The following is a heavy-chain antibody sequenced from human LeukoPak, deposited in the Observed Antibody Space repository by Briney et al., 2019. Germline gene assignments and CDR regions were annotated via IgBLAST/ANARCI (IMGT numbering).Heavy chain of an antibody. D-gene: IGHD6-13*01. CDR3: AKARVAAAGENYYYYGMDV. V-gene: IGHV3-30*18. J-gene: IGHJ6*02. Sequence: GRSLRLSCAASGSTFSSYGMHWVRQAPGKGLEWVAVISYDGSNKYYADSVKGRFTISRDNSKNTLYLQMNSLRAEDTAVYYCAKARVAAAGENYYYYGMDVWGQGTTVTVSS. CDR1: GSTFSSYG. CDR2: ISYDGSNK.